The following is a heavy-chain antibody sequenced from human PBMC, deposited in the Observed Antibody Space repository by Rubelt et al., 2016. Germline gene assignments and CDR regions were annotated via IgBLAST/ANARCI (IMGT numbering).Heavy chain of an antibody. D-gene: IGHD3-10*01. CDR3: ARVVVRGGIMRRFDAFDI. J-gene: IGHJ3*02. Sequence: QLQLQESGPGLVKPSETLSLTCTVSGGSISSSSYYWGWIRQPPGKGLEWIGSIYYSGSTYYNPFLKWWVYISVGTSKNQFSLKLGAVTAADTAVYYCARVVVRGGIMRRFDAFDIWGQGTMVTVSS. CDR2: IYYSGST. V-gene: IGHV4-39*07. CDR1: GGSISSSSYY.